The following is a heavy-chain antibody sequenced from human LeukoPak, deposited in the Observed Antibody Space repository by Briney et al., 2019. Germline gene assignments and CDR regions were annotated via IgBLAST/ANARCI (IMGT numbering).Heavy chain of an antibody. V-gene: IGHV4-39*01. CDR2: IYYSGST. Sequence: SETLSLTCTVSGGSISSSSYYWGWIRQPPGTGLEWIGSIYYSGSTYYNPSLKSRVTISVDTSKNQFSLKLSSVTAADTAVYYCARVAAAADIDYWGQGTLVTVSS. CDR3: ARVAAAADIDY. D-gene: IGHD6-13*01. J-gene: IGHJ4*02. CDR1: GGSISSSSYY.